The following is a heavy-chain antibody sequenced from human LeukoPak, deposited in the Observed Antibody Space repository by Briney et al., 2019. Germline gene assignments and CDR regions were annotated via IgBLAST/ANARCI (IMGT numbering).Heavy chain of an antibody. V-gene: IGHV3-23*01. D-gene: IGHD6-13*01. J-gene: IGHJ4*02. CDR3: AKDRSSWYYPFDY. CDR2: ISGGGHNT. Sequence: GGSLRLSCAASGFXFSSYAMSWVRQAPGKGLEWVSVISGGGHNTYYADSVKGRFTISRDNSRNTLYLQMNSLRAEDTAVYYCAKDRSSWYYPFDYWGQGTLVTVSS. CDR1: GFXFSSYA.